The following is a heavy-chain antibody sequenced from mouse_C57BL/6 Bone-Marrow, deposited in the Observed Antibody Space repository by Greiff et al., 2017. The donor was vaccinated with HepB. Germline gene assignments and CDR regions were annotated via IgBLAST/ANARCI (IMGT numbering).Heavy chain of an antibody. D-gene: IGHD1-1*01. Sequence: VQLQQPGAELVKPGASVKMSCKASGYTFTSYWITWVKQRPGQGLEWIGDIYPGSGSTNYNEKFKSKATLTVDTSSSTAYMQLSSLTSEDSAVYYCASGYYGSSLSAMDYWGQGTSVTVSS. CDR2: IYPGSGST. J-gene: IGHJ4*01. V-gene: IGHV1-55*01. CDR3: ASGYYGSSLSAMDY. CDR1: GYTFTSYW.